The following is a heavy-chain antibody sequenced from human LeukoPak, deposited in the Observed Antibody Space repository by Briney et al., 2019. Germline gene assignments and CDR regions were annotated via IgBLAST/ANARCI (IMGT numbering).Heavy chain of an antibody. J-gene: IGHJ4*02. CDR2: IKQDGSEK. CDR1: GFTFSSYW. Sequence: GGSLRLSCAASGFTFSSYWMSWVRQAPGKGLEWVANIKQDGSEKYYVDSVKGRFTISRDNAKNSLYLQMNRLRAEDTAVYYCARGPYYYDSSGYYSPEYYFDYWGQGTLVTVSS. CDR3: ARGPYYYDSSGYYSPEYYFDY. V-gene: IGHV3-7*01. D-gene: IGHD3-22*01.